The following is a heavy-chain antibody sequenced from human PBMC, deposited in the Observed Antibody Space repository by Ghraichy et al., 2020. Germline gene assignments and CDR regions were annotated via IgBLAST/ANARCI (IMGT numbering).Heavy chain of an antibody. CDR2: IKSKTDGGTT. CDR1: GFTFSNAW. CDR3: TALEDGGFVDY. D-gene: IGHD3-10*01. Sequence: GGSLRLSCAASGFTFSNAWMSWVRQAPGKGLEWVGRIKSKTDGGTTDYAAPVKGKFTISRDDSKNTLYLHMNSLKTEDTAVYYCTALEDGGFVDYWGQGTLVTVSS. J-gene: IGHJ4*02. V-gene: IGHV3-15*01.